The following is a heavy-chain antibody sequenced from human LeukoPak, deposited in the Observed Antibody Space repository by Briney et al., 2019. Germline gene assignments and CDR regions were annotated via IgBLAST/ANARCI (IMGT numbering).Heavy chain of an antibody. CDR2: TSWNNDK. D-gene: IGHD3-10*01. CDR3: AHKGRGSGSYTM. J-gene: IGHJ4*02. CDR1: GFSLGTPGVA. Sequence: SGPTLVKPPQTLTLTCTFSGFSLGTPGVAVAWIRQPPGKALEWLAVTSWNNDKSYSPSLKSRLTITKDTSKNQVVLIMANMDPVDTGTYYCAHKGRGSGSYTMWGQGTLVTVSS. V-gene: IGHV2-5*01.